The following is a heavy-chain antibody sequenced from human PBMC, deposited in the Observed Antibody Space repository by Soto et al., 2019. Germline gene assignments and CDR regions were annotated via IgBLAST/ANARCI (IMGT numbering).Heavy chain of an antibody. CDR1: GFTFSSYG. CDR3: ARGITFVYYGMDV. V-gene: IGHV3-33*01. D-gene: IGHD3-16*01. Sequence: GVSMRLSCAVSGFTFSSYGMHRVRQAPGKGLEWVAVIWYDGSNKYYADSVKGRFTISRDNSKNTLYLQMNSLRAEDTAVYYCARGITFVYYGMDVWGQGTTVTVSS. CDR2: IWYDGSNK. J-gene: IGHJ6*02.